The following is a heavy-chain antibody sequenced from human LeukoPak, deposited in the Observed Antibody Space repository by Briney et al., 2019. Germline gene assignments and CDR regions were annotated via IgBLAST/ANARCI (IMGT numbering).Heavy chain of an antibody. CDR1: GFTFSSYA. Sequence: GGSLRLSCAASGFTFSSYAMSWVRQAPGKGLEWVSAISGSGGSTYYADSVKGRFTISRGNSKNTLYLQMNSLRAEDTAVYYCAKDLSFVIPYNWFDPWGQGTLVTVSS. CDR2: ISGSGGST. D-gene: IGHD2/OR15-2a*01. CDR3: AKDLSFVIPYNWFDP. J-gene: IGHJ5*02. V-gene: IGHV3-23*01.